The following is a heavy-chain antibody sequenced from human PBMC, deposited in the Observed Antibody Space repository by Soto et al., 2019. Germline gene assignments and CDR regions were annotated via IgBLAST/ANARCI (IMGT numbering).Heavy chain of an antibody. CDR3: ARVDSSSWYFDY. CDR2: IYYSGST. D-gene: IGHD6-13*01. Sequence: PSETLSLTCTVSGGSISSGGYYWSWIRQHPGKGLEWIGYIYYSGSTYYNPSLKSRVTISVDTSKNQFSLKLSSVTAADTAVYYCARVDSSSWYFDYRGQATLVTVSS. V-gene: IGHV4-31*03. CDR1: GGSISSGGYY. J-gene: IGHJ4*02.